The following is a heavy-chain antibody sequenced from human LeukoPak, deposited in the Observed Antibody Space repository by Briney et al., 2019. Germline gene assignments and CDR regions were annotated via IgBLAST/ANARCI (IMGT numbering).Heavy chain of an antibody. Sequence: GASLQISCKGSGSSFTSYWIGWGRQLPGKGLGWMGIIYPGDSDTRYSPSFQGQVTISADKSISTAYLQWSSLKASDTAMYYCARGVHSGSSEDYWGRGTLVTVSS. CDR1: GSSFTSYW. V-gene: IGHV5-51*01. CDR2: IYPGDSDT. D-gene: IGHD1-26*01. J-gene: IGHJ4*02. CDR3: ARGVHSGSSEDY.